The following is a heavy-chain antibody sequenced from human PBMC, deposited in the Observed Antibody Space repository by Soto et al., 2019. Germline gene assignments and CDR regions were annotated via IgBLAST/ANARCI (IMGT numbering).Heavy chain of an antibody. Sequence: GGSLRLSCAASGFTFSYYCMSWIRQSPGKGLEWVSYISSSDSIIYYADSVKGRFTISRDNAKNSLYLQMNSLRAEDTAVYYCARDLGYYDSSGYFDYWGQGTLVTVSS. V-gene: IGHV3-11*01. CDR2: ISSSDSII. D-gene: IGHD3-22*01. CDR3: ARDLGYYDSSGYFDY. CDR1: GFTFSYYC. J-gene: IGHJ4*02.